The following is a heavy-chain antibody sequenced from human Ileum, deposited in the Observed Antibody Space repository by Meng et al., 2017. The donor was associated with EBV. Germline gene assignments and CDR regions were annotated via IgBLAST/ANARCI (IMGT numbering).Heavy chain of an antibody. CDR2: IYYSGTT. CDR1: SGFVHSPYYS. Sequence: QAPGPGLSKPCEPLSLTSPVSSGFVHSPYYSWGWIRQPPGKGLGWLGSIYYSGTTYYNPSLKGRVTISMDTSKNQFSLKVTSVTAADTAVYYCGRAPDFWGQGTLVTVSS. V-gene: IGHV4-39*07. CDR3: GRAPDF. J-gene: IGHJ4*02.